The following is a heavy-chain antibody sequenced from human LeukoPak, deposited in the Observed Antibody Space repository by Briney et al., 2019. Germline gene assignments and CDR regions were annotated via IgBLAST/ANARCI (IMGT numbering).Heavy chain of an antibody. CDR1: GFTFSDYY. V-gene: IGHV3-33*08. J-gene: IGHJ3*02. CDR3: ARVGSDRNVFDI. D-gene: IGHD1-14*01. Sequence: GGSLRLSCAASGFTFSDYYMSWIRQAPGKGLEWVAVIWYDGSSKYYTESVKGRFAISRDNSKNTLYLQMNSLRVEDTAVYYCARVGSDRNVFDIWGQGTMVTVSS. CDR2: IWYDGSSK.